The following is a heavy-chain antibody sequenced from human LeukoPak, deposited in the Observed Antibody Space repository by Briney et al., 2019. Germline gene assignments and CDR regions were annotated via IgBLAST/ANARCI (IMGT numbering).Heavy chain of an antibody. V-gene: IGHV4-39*01. J-gene: IGHJ5*02. CDR3: ARHGYCSGGSCYSGWFDP. D-gene: IGHD2-15*01. CDR2: IYYSGNA. Sequence: PSETLSLTCTVSGGSISSSSYYWGWIRQPPGKGLEWIGSIYYSGNAYYNPSLKSRVTMSVDTSKNHFSLKLSSVTVADTAVYYCARHGYCSGGSCYSGWFDPWGQGTLVTASS. CDR1: GGSISSSSYY.